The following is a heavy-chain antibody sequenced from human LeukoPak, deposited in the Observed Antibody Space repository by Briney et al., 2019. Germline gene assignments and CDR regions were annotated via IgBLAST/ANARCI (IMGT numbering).Heavy chain of an antibody. J-gene: IGHJ2*01. D-gene: IGHD5-24*01. CDR1: GGSISSYY. Sequence: PSETLSLTCTVSGGSISSYYWSWIRQPPGKGLEWIGYIYYSGSTNYNPSLKSRVTISVDTSKNQFSLKLSSVTAADTAVYYCATGDGYNWSYWYFDLWGRGTLVTVSS. CDR3: ATGDGYNWSYWYFDL. V-gene: IGHV4-59*08. CDR2: IYYSGST.